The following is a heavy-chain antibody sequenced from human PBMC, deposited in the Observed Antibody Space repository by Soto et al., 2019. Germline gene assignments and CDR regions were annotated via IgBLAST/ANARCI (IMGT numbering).Heavy chain of an antibody. V-gene: IGHV4-59*08. D-gene: IGHD6-19*01. J-gene: IGHJ4*02. CDR3: ARLFAVAGTLRRDY. CDR1: GGSISSYY. CDR2: IYDSGST. Sequence: QVQLQESGPGLVKPSETLSLTCSVSGGSISSYYWSWIRLPPGKGLEWIGYIYDSGSTNYNPSLKSRVTISVDTSKNQFSLKLSSVIAADTAVYYSARLFAVAGTLRRDYWGQGSLVTVSS.